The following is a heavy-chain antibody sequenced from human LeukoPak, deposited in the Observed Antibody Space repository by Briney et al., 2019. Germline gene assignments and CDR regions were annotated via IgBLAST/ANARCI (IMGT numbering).Heavy chain of an antibody. CDR2: IYYSGST. J-gene: IGHJ5*02. D-gene: IGHD2-2*01. V-gene: IGHV4-59*08. CDR1: GGSISSYY. Sequence: SETLSLTCTVSGGSISSYYWSWIRQPPGKGLEWSGYIYYSGSTNYNPSLKSRVTISVDTSKNQFSLKLSSVTAADTAVYYCARQTDIVVVPAAIGGWFDPWGQGTLVTVSS. CDR3: ARQTDIVVVPAAIGGWFDP.